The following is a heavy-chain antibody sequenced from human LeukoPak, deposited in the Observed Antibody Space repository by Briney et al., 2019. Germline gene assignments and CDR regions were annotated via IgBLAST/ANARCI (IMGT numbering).Heavy chain of an antibody. CDR2: IYHSGST. J-gene: IGHJ2*01. D-gene: IGHD6-19*01. Sequence: SETLSLTCAVSGYSISSGYYWGGRRQPPGKGLGWIGSIYHSGSTYYNPSLKSRVTISVDTSKNQFSLKLSSVAAADTAVYYCAREVAGSENWYFDLWGRGTLVTVSS. V-gene: IGHV4-38-2*02. CDR3: AREVAGSENWYFDL. CDR1: GYSISSGYY.